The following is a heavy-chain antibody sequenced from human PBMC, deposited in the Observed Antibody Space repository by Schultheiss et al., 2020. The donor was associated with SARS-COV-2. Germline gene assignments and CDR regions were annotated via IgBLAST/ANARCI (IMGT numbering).Heavy chain of an antibody. Sequence: GGSLRLSCAASGFTFSSYAMHWVRQAPGKGLEWVAVIWYDGSHKYYADSVKGRFTISRDNSKNTLYLQMNSLRAEDTAVYYCAKDRLGRALRFLEWLLPDYWGQGTLVTVSS. D-gene: IGHD3-3*01. CDR2: IWYDGSHK. J-gene: IGHJ4*02. CDR3: AKDRLGRALRFLEWLLPDY. V-gene: IGHV3-30*02. CDR1: GFTFSSYA.